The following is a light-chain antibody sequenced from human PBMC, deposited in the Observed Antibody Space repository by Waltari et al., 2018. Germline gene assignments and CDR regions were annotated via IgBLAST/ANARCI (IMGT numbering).Light chain of an antibody. CDR1: SSNIGAGYD. Sequence: QSVLTQPPSVSGAPGQRVTIPCTGSSSNIGAGYDVPWYQQLPGTPPKLPIYGTSNRPSGVPDRFSGSKSGTSASLAITGLQAEDEADYYCQSYDSSLSGSVFGGGTKLTVL. CDR3: QSYDSSLSGSV. J-gene: IGLJ3*02. V-gene: IGLV1-40*01. CDR2: GTS.